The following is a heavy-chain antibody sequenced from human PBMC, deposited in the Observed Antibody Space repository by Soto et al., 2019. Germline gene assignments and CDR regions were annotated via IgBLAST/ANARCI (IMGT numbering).Heavy chain of an antibody. CDR2: ISWSSVNL. D-gene: IGHD6-19*01. CDR1: AFNIPDRT. J-gene: IGHJ4*02. V-gene: IGHV3-9*01. Sequence: PGGSLRLSCVGSAFNIPDRTMHWVRQTPGRGLEWVSSISWSSVNLDYRDSVKGRFTISRDNAKNALYLQMNSLRVEDTALYYCVKGLNIDYNSGWLYFDYWGQGTVVTVSS. CDR3: VKGLNIDYNSGWLYFDY.